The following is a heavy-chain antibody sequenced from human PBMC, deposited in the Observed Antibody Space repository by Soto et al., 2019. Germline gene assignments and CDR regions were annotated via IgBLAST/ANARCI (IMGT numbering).Heavy chain of an antibody. CDR3: AKHHRTGIQLWPTSFDY. V-gene: IGHV3-30*18. Sequence: GSLRLSCAASGFTCNNYGMHWVRQAPGKGLEWVVVISFDGRNTYYADSVKGRFTISRDNSKNTLYLQMDSLRAEDTAAYYCAKHHRTGIQLWPTSFDYWGQGTQVTVSS. J-gene: IGHJ4*02. D-gene: IGHD5-18*01. CDR1: GFTCNNYG. CDR2: ISFDGRNT.